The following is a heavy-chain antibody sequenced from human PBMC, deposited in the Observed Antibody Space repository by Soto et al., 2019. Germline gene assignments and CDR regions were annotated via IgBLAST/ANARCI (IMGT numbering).Heavy chain of an antibody. CDR3: AKGNWNYVAY. D-gene: IGHD1-20*01. V-gene: IGHV3-23*01. Sequence: PGGSLRLSYEASGVTFSSYAMSWVRQAPGKGLEWVSAISGSGGSTYYADSVKGRFTISRDNSKNTLYLQMNSLRAEDTAVYYCAKGNWNYVAYWGQGTLVTVSS. CDR1: GVTFSSYA. J-gene: IGHJ4*02. CDR2: ISGSGGST.